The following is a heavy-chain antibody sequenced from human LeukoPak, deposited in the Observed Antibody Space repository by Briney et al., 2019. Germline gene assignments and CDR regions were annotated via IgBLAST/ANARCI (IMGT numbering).Heavy chain of an antibody. CDR1: GYTFTDYY. D-gene: IGHD1-20*01. Sequence: ASVKVSCKASGYTFTDYYMHWVRQAPGQGLEWMGWINPNSGGTKYAQKFQGRVTMTRDTSVNTAYVELTRLTYDDTAVYYCAGLPRYNWNEPLDYWGQGTLVTVSS. CDR2: INPNSGGT. J-gene: IGHJ4*02. V-gene: IGHV1-2*02. CDR3: AGLPRYNWNEPLDY.